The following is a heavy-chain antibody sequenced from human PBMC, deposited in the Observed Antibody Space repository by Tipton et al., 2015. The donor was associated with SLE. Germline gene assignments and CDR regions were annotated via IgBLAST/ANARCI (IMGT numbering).Heavy chain of an antibody. CDR3: ARQVGGNSLAANGFGL. J-gene: IGHJ5*02. Sequence: TLSLTCTVSGGPISNHYWRWIRQPPGKGLQWIGSIYYSGSTSYNPSLKSRVTLSVDTSKNDFTLMLSSVTAADTAIYYCARQVGGNSLAANGFGLLGQGTLVTVSS. CDR2: IYYSGST. D-gene: IGHD6-13*01. V-gene: IGHV4-59*08. CDR1: GGPISNHY.